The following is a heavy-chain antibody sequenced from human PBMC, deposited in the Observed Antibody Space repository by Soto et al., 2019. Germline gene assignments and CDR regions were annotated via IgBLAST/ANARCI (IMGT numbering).Heavy chain of an antibody. CDR3: ARVPLGYCSSTSCYDQNWFDP. CDR2: IYYSGST. V-gene: IGHV4-31*03. Sequence: QVQLQESGPGLVKPSQTLSLTCTVSGGSISSGGYYWSWIRQHPGKGLEWIGYIYYSGSTYYNPSLKSRVTRSVDRSKNQFSLKLSSVTAADTAVYYCARVPLGYCSSTSCYDQNWFDPWRQVTLVTVSS. D-gene: IGHD2-2*01. CDR1: GGSISSGGYY. J-gene: IGHJ5*02.